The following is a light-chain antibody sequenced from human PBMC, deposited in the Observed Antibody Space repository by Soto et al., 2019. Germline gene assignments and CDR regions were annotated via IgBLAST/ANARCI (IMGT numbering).Light chain of an antibody. CDR3: SSSACRSNV. Sequence: QSALTQPPSASGSPGQSVAISCTGTSSDVGGYNYVSWYQQHPGKAPKLMIYEVNKRPSGVPDRFSGSKSGNTDSLTVSGLQAEDEADYYCSSSACRSNVFGTGTKLTVL. CDR1: SSDVGGYNY. V-gene: IGLV2-8*01. CDR2: EVN. J-gene: IGLJ1*01.